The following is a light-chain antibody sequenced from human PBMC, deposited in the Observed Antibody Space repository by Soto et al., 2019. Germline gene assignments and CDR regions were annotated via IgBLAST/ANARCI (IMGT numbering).Light chain of an antibody. J-gene: IGLJ1*01. CDR1: SSDVGGYNY. CDR3: SPYTSSSTRV. Sequence: QSVLTQPASVSGSPGQSITISCTGTSSDVGGYNYVSWYQQHPGKAPKLMIYDVSNRPSGVSNRFSGSKSGNTASLTISGLQAEDEADYYCSPYTSSSTRVFGTGTRATVL. V-gene: IGLV2-14*01. CDR2: DVS.